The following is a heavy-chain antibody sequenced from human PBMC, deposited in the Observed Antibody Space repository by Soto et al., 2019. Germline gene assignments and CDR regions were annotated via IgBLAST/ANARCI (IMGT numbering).Heavy chain of an antibody. CDR2: ISGYNGDT. V-gene: IGHV1-18*01. J-gene: IGHJ6*02. Sequence: QGLLVQSGAEVKQPGASVKVSCKASGYSFTTYGISWVRQAPGQGLEWMGWISGYNGDTNNAQKFQDSVTTTIDRSTNTAYLELRSLTSDDTAVYYCAKNGHPPYYYYGMDVWGQGTTVTVSS. D-gene: IGHD2-8*01. CDR1: GYSFTTYG. CDR3: AKNGHPPYYYYGMDV.